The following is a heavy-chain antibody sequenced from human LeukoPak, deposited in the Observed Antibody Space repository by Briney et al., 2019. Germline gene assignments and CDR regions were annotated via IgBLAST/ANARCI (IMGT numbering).Heavy chain of an antibody. J-gene: IGHJ6*03. V-gene: IGHV4-34*01. CDR1: GGSFSGYY. CDR3: ARGVLSRYYYMDV. Sequence: PSETLSLTCAVYGGSFSGYYWNWIRQSPGKGLEWIGEINHSGRINYNPSLKSRVTISVDTSKNQFSLNLSSVTAADTAVYFCARGVLSRYYYMDVWGEGTTVTVSS. D-gene: IGHD6-6*01. CDR2: INHSGRI.